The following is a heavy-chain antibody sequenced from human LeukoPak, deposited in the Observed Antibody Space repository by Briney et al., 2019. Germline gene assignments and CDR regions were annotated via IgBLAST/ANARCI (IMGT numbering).Heavy chain of an antibody. Sequence: QPGGSLRLSCAASGFTFSSYGMHWVRQAPGKGLEWVSAISGSGGSTYYADSVKGRFTISRDNSKNTLYLQMNSLRAEDTAVYYCAKSPYPLYHPGVYYYGMDVWGQGTTVTVSS. D-gene: IGHD1-14*01. J-gene: IGHJ6*02. CDR1: GFTFSSYG. CDR3: AKSPYPLYHPGVYYYGMDV. V-gene: IGHV3-23*01. CDR2: ISGSGGST.